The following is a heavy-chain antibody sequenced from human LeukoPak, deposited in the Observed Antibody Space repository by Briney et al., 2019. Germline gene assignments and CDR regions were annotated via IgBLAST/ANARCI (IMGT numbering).Heavy chain of an antibody. CDR2: TSDRGDYT. Sequence: GGSLRLSCAASGFTFTSYSMSWVRQAPGKGLEWVSGTSDRGDYTYYADSVKGRFTISRDNSKNTLYLQMNSLRAEDTALYFCAKKAQYNGNYPLDYQGQGTLVTVSS. V-gene: IGHV3-23*01. CDR3: AKKAQYNGNYPLDY. J-gene: IGHJ4*02. CDR1: GFTFTSYS. D-gene: IGHD1-26*01.